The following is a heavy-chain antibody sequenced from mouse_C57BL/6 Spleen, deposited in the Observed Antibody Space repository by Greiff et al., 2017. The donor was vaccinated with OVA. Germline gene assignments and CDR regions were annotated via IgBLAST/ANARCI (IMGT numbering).Heavy chain of an antibody. Sequence: EVKLVESGGGLVKPGGSLKLSCAASGFTFSDYGMHWVRQAPEKGLEWVAYISSGSSTIYYADKVKGRFTISRDNAKNTLFLQMTSLRSEDTAMYYCARPDYYGSSSYFDYWGQGTTLTVSS. CDR1: GFTFSDYG. V-gene: IGHV5-17*01. CDR3: ARPDYYGSSSYFDY. CDR2: ISSGSSTI. D-gene: IGHD1-1*01. J-gene: IGHJ2*01.